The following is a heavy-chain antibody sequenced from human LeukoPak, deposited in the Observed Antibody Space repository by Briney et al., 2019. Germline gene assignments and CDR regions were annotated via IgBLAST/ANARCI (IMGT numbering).Heavy chain of an antibody. V-gene: IGHV1-18*01. CDR2: ISAYNGNT. J-gene: IGHJ6*02. CDR1: GYTFTSYG. Sequence: GASVKVSCKASGYTFTSYGISWVRQAPGQGLEWMGWISAYNGNTNYAQKLQGRVTMTTDTSTSTVYMELRSLRSDDTAVYYCARGAASYYYYYGMDVWGQGTTVTVSS. CDR3: ARGAASYYYYYGMDV. D-gene: IGHD5-18*01.